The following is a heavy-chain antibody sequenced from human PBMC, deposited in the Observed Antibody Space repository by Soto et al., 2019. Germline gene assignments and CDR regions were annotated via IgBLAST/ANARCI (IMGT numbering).Heavy chain of an antibody. V-gene: IGHV1-69*13. D-gene: IGHD3-22*01. CDR2: IIPIFGTA. J-gene: IGHJ4*02. Sequence: ASVKVSCKASGGTFSSYAISWVRQAPGQGLEWMGGIIPIFGTANYAQKFQGRVTITADESTSTAYMELSSLRSEDTAVYYCARGGSSPIPMIVHPLDYWGQGTLVTVSS. CDR1: GGTFSSYA. CDR3: ARGGSSPIPMIVHPLDY.